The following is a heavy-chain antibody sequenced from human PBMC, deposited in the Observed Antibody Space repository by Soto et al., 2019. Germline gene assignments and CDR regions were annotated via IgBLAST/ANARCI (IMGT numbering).Heavy chain of an antibody. CDR1: GYSFTSYG. CDR3: ARGRKVRGVITSLWFDP. Sequence: XSVKVSCKASGYSFTSYGIIWVRQAPGQGLEWMGWISAYNGNTNYAQKLQGRVTMTTDTSTSTAYMELRSLRSDDTAVYYCARGRKVRGVITSLWFDPWGQGTLVTVSS. V-gene: IGHV1-18*01. D-gene: IGHD3-10*01. CDR2: ISAYNGNT. J-gene: IGHJ5*02.